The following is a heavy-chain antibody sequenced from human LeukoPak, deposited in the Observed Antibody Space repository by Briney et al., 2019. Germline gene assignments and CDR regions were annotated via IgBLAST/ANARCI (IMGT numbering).Heavy chain of an antibody. D-gene: IGHD2-2*01. CDR2: FYTSGST. CDR1: GGSISSYY. CDR3: ARVYCSSTSCSFDY. V-gene: IGHV4-4*07. Sequence: SETLSLTCTVSGGSISSYYWSWIRQPAGKGLEWIGRFYTSGSTNYNPSLKSRVTMSVDTSKNQFSLKLSSVTAADTAVYYCARVYCSSTSCSFDYWGQGTLVTVSS. J-gene: IGHJ4*02.